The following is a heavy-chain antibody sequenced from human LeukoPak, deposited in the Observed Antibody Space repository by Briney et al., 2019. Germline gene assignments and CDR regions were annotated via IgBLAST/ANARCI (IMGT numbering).Heavy chain of an antibody. J-gene: IGHJ5*02. D-gene: IGHD6-13*01. CDR3: ARDIPYYSSSWKNWFDP. CDR1: GGSISSYY. CDR2: IYYSGST. Sequence: SETLSLTCTVSGGSISSYYWSWIRQPPGKGLEWIGSIYYSGSTYYNPSLKSRVTISLDTSKNQFSLRLSSVTAADTAVYYCARDIPYYSSSWKNWFDPWGQGTLVTVSS. V-gene: IGHV4-59*12.